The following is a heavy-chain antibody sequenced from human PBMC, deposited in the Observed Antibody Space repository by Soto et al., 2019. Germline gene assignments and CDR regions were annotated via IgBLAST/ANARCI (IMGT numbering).Heavy chain of an antibody. CDR1: GYIFTSYG. CDR2: ISAYNGNT. CDR3: ARDPYYDFWSGYPPTLYYYGMDV. Sequence: ASVKVSCKASGYIFTSYGISWVRQAPGQGLEWMGWISAYNGNTNYAQKLQGRVTMTTDTSTSTAYMELRSLRSDDTAVYYCARDPYYDFWSGYPPTLYYYGMDVWGQGTTVTVSS. J-gene: IGHJ6*02. D-gene: IGHD3-3*01. V-gene: IGHV1-18*04.